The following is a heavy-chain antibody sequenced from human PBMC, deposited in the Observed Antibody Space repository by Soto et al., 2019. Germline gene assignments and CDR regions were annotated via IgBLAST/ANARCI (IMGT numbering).Heavy chain of an antibody. Sequence: SLRLSCAASGFTFSSYAMSWVRQAPGKGLEWVSAISGSGGSTYYADSVKGRFTISRDNSKNTLYLQMNSLRAEDTAVYYCAKVGPPGYRELTYFDYWGQGTLVTVSS. J-gene: IGHJ4*02. CDR2: ISGSGGST. V-gene: IGHV3-23*01. CDR1: GFTFSSYA. CDR3: AKVGPPGYRELTYFDY. D-gene: IGHD5-12*01.